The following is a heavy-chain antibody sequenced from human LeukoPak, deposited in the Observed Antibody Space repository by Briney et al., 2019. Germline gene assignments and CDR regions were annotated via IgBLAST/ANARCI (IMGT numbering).Heavy chain of an antibody. Sequence: ASVKVSCKVSGYTLTELSMHWVRQAPGKGLEWMGGFDPEDGETIYAQKFQGRVTMTEDTSTDTAYMELSSLRSEDTAVYYCATDLITMVRGVIGDAFDIWGQGTMVTVSS. CDR2: FDPEDGET. CDR1: GYTLTELS. J-gene: IGHJ3*02. V-gene: IGHV1-24*01. CDR3: ATDLITMVRGVIGDAFDI. D-gene: IGHD3-10*01.